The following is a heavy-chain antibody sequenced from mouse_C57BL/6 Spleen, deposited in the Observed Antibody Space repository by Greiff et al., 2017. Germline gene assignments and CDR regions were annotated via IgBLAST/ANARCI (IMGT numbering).Heavy chain of an antibody. CDR2: ISYDGSN. D-gene: IGHD2-5*01. CDR1: GYSITSGYY. Sequence: EVQLQESGPGLVKPSQSLSLTCSVTGYSITSGYYWNWIRQFPGNKLEWMGYISYDGSNNYNPSLKNRISITRDTSKNQFFLKLNSVTTEDTATYYCAREKTYYSNYVPFAYWGQGTLVTVSA. V-gene: IGHV3-6*01. J-gene: IGHJ3*01. CDR3: AREKTYYSNYVPFAY.